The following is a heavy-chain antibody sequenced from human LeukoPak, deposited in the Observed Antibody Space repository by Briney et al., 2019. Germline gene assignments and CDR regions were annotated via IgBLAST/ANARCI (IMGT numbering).Heavy chain of an antibody. D-gene: IGHD3-9*01. Sequence: ASVKVSCKASGYSFTHYSISWVRQAPGQGLEWMGWINPDSGTTDYAQKLQGRVTMTTDTSTSTAYMELRSLRSDDTAVYYCARGGIRYFDWAMDVGDRTTDFDFWGQGTLVTVSS. CDR2: INPDSGTT. CDR1: GYSFTHYS. V-gene: IGHV1-18*01. J-gene: IGHJ4*02. CDR3: ARGGIRYFDWAMDVGDRTTDFDF.